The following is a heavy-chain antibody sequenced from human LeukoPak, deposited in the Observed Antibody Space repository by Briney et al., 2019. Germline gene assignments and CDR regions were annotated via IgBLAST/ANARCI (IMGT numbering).Heavy chain of an antibody. V-gene: IGHV1-58*01. J-gene: IGHJ2*01. D-gene: IGHD3-10*01. CDR2: IVVGSGNT. CDR1: GFTFTSSA. Sequence: ASVKVSCKASGFTFTSSAVQWVRQARGQRLEWIGWIVVGSGNTNYAQKFQERVTITRDMSTSTAYMELSSLRSEDTAVYYCAADLGYYGFDLWGRGALVTVSS. CDR3: AADLGYYGFDL.